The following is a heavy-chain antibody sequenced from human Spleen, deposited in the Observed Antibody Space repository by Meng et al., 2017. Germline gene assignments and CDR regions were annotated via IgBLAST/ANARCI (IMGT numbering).Heavy chain of an antibody. Sequence: QGHLVQSGAEVKKPGSSVKVSCKASGGTFSSSAISWVRQAPGQGLEWMGIINPYGGSTTYAQKFQGRVTMTRETSTSTVYMELSSLTSEDTALYYCARVVYNGWYYFDYWGQGTLVTVSS. J-gene: IGHJ4*02. V-gene: IGHV1-46*01. CDR1: GGTFSSSA. CDR2: INPYGGST. CDR3: ARVVYNGWYYFDY. D-gene: IGHD6-19*01.